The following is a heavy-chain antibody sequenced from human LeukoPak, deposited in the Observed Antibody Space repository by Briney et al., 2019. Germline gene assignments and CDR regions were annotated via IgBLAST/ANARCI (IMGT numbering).Heavy chain of an antibody. Sequence: GGSLRLSCAASGFTFSSYAMSWVRQAPGKGLEWVSAISGSGGSTYYADSVKRRFTISRDNSKNTLYLQMNSLRAEDTAVYYCAKVAIFGVVTHPYYFDYWGQGTLVTVSS. V-gene: IGHV3-23*01. D-gene: IGHD3-3*01. CDR1: GFTFSSYA. CDR2: ISGSGGST. J-gene: IGHJ4*02. CDR3: AKVAIFGVVTHPYYFDY.